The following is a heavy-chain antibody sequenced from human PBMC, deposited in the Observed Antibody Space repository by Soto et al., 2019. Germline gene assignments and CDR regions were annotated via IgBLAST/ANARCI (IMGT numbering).Heavy chain of an antibody. D-gene: IGHD5-12*01. V-gene: IGHV3-21*01. Sequence: ESGGDLVKPGGSLSLSCAASGFTFSSYNMNWVRQAPGKGLEWLSSISSSSTYIYYAPSVKGRFTISRDNARNSLYLQMNTLSADHTPVYYCARGSLRDPCMHWCQGTLVTVSS. CDR2: ISSSSTYI. J-gene: IGHJ4*02. CDR3: ARGSLRDPCMH. CDR1: GFTFSSYN.